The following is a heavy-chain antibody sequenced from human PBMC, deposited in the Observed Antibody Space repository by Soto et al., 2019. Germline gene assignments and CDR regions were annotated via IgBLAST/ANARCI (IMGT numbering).Heavy chain of an antibody. V-gene: IGHV3-23*01. CDR3: AKRQSFDFWSGYLPFFDY. J-gene: IGHJ4*02. D-gene: IGHD3-3*01. CDR2: VGGSGSDT. Sequence: PVGSRIRSCSASAIPFSAYGISWVRPAPEPGLEWVSAVGGSGSDTYYADFVKGRFTVSRDDSKNTLYLHMSSLRVEDTAIYFCAKRQSFDFWSGYLPFFDYWGQGTPVTVSS. CDR1: AIPFSAYG.